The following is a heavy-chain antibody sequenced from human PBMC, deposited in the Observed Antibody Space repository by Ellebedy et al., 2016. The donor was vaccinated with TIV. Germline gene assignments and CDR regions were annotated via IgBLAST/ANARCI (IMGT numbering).Heavy chain of an antibody. CDR2: IYYSGST. CDR1: GGSISSYY. CDR3: ARDHTYPDSTGTRYYYYGMDV. Sequence: MPGGSLRLSCTVSGGSISSYYWNWTRQPPGKGLEWIGYIYYSGSTNYNPSLKSRVTISVDTSKNQFSLKLRSVTAADTAVYYCARDHTYPDSTGTRYYYYGMDVWGQGTTVTVSS. V-gene: IGHV4-59*01. J-gene: IGHJ6*02. D-gene: IGHD1-1*01.